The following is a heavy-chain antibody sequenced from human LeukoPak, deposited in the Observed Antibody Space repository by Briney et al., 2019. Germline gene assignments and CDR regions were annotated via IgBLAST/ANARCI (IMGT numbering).Heavy chain of an antibody. J-gene: IGHJ3*02. Sequence: ASVKVSCKASGYTFTSYGISWVRQAPGQGLEWMGWISAYNGNTNYAQKLQGRVTMTTDTSTSTAYMELRSLRSDDTALYHCASVGGVYGSNLDAFDIWGQGTMVTVSS. V-gene: IGHV1-18*01. D-gene: IGHD2-8*02. CDR1: GYTFTSYG. CDR3: ASVGGVYGSNLDAFDI. CDR2: ISAYNGNT.